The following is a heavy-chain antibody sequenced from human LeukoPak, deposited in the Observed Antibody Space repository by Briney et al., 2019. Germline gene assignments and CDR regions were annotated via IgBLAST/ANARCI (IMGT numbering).Heavy chain of an antibody. V-gene: IGHV3-74*01. D-gene: IGHD2-2*01. CDR2: INRDGRST. CDR3: ARGYCSSTSSYFDY. J-gene: IGHJ4*02. Sequence: GGSLRLSCAASGFTFSSDWMHWVRHAPGKGLVWVSRINRDGRSTTYADSVKGRFTISRDNAKNTLYLQMNSLRAEDTAVYHCARGYCSSTSSYFDYWGQGSLVTVSS. CDR1: GFTFSSDW.